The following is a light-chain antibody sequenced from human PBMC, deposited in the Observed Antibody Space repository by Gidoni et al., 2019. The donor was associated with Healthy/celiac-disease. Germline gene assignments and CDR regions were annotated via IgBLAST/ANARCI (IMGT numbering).Light chain of an antibody. V-gene: IGLV3-1*01. CDR2: QDS. CDR3: QAWDSSTVV. CDR1: KLGNKY. J-gene: IGLJ2*01. Sequence: SYELTQPPSVSVSPGQTPSITCSGDKLGNKYACWYQQKPGQSPVLVIYQDSKRPSGIPERFSGSNSGNTATLTISGTQAMDEADYYCQAWDSSTVVFGGGTKLPVL.